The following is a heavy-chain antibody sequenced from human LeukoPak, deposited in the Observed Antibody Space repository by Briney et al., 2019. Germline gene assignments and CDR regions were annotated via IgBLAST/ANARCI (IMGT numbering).Heavy chain of an antibody. J-gene: IGHJ5*02. D-gene: IGHD3-3*01. CDR2: IIPIFGTA. CDR1: GGTFSSYA. CDR3: ARFARAEWSNWFDP. V-gene: IGHV1-69*13. Sequence: GASVKVSCKASGGTFSSYAISWVRQAPGQGLEWMGGIIPIFGTANYAQKFQGRVTITADEATSTAYMELSSLRSEDTAVYHCARFARAEWSNWFDPWGQGTLVTVSS.